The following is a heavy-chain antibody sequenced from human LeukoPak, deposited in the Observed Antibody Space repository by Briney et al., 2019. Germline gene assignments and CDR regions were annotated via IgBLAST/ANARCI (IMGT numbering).Heavy chain of an antibody. CDR3: AKLWTSYCSSTSCYFDY. J-gene: IGHJ4*02. V-gene: IGHV3-33*06. D-gene: IGHD2-2*01. CDR1: GFTFSSYG. Sequence: GGSLRLSCAASGFTFSSYGMHWVRQAPGKGLEWVAVIWYDGSNKYYADSVKGRFTISRDNSKNTLYLQMNSLRAGDTAVYYCAKLWTSYCSSTSCYFDYWGRGTLVTVSS. CDR2: IWYDGSNK.